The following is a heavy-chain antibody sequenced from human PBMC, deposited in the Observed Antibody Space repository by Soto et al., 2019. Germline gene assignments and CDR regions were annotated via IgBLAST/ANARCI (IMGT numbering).Heavy chain of an antibody. J-gene: IGHJ4*02. Sequence: QVHLVQSGPEVREPGSSVKVSCKASGGSFSSDAITWVRQAPGQGLEWIGEIIPMFDTTNYAPEFQGRVTITADTATTTVYMEVNRLTPDDTAVYYCAREVVTETTLGSFDFWGQVALVTVSS. CDR3: AREVVTETTLGSFDF. CDR2: IIPMFDTT. D-gene: IGHD2-21*02. V-gene: IGHV1-69*06. CDR1: GGSFSSDA.